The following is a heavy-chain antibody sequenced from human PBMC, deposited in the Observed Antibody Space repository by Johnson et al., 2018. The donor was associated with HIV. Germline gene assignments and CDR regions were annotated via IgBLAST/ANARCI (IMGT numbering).Heavy chain of an antibody. CDR2: IRYDGSNK. J-gene: IGHJ3*02. CDR3: GRESTGAVAGPEGAFDS. CDR1: GFTVSTNY. Sequence: QVQLVESGGGLVQPGGSLRLSCAASGFTVSTNYMSWVRQAPGKGLEWVAFIRYDGSNKYYADSVKGRFTISRDNSKNTLYLQMNSLRAEDTAVYYCGRESTGAVAGPEGAFDSWGQGTMVTVSS. D-gene: IGHD6-19*01. V-gene: IGHV3-30*02.